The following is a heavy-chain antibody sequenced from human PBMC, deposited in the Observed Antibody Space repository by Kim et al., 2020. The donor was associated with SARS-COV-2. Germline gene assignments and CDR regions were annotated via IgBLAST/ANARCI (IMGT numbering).Heavy chain of an antibody. CDR2: IIPILGIA. V-gene: IGHV1-69*04. CDR3: ARDFMRRDGYHTYYYYGMDV. D-gene: IGHD5-12*01. Sequence: SVKVSCKASGGTFSSYAISWVRQAPGQGLEWMGRIIPILGIANYAQKFQGRVTITADKSTSTAYMELSSLRSEDTAVYYCARDFMRRDGYHTYYYYGMDVWGQGTTVTVSS. J-gene: IGHJ6*02. CDR1: GGTFSSYA.